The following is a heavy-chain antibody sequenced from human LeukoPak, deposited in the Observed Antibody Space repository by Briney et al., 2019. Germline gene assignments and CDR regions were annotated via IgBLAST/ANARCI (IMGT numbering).Heavy chain of an antibody. CDR3: ARGDYGDYLPGSHQKRKNYYYYMDV. V-gene: IGHV1-8*03. CDR2: MNPNSGNT. D-gene: IGHD4-17*01. CDR1: GHTFTSYD. J-gene: IGHJ6*03. Sequence: ASVKVSCKASGHTFTSYDINWVRQATGQGLEWMGWMNPNSGNTGYAQKFQGRVTITRNTSISTAYMELSSLRSEDTAVYYCARGDYGDYLPGSHQKRKNYYYYMDVWGKGTTVTVSS.